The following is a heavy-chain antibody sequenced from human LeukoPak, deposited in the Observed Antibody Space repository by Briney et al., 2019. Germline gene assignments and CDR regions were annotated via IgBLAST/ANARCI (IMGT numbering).Heavy chain of an antibody. CDR3: AREGYGGDSGLDS. V-gene: IGHV4-30-4*08. J-gene: IGHJ4*02. D-gene: IGHD4-23*01. Sequence: PSQTLSLTCTVSGGSISSGDYYWSWIRQPPGKGLEWIGYIYYSGSTYYNPSLKSRVTISVDTSKNQFSLKLSPVTAADTAVYYCAREGYGGDSGLDSWGQGTLVTVSS. CDR2: IYYSGST. CDR1: GGSISSGDYY.